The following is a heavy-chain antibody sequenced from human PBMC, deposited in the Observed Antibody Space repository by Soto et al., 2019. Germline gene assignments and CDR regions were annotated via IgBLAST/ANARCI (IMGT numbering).Heavy chain of an antibody. CDR1: GYSFTSYW. CDR2: IDPSDSYT. V-gene: IGHV5-10-1*01. CDR3: ARHSSSGWMGSSGMGV. D-gene: IGHD6-19*01. J-gene: IGHJ6*02. Sequence: GESLKISCKGSGYSFTSYWISWVRQMPGKGLEWMGRIDPSDSYTNYSPSFQGHVTISADKSISTAYLQWSSLKASDTAMYYCARHSSSGWMGSSGMGVWGQGTTVTVSS.